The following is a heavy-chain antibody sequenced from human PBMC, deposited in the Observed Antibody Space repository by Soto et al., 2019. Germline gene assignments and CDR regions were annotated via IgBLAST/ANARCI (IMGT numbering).Heavy chain of an antibody. Sequence: EVQLVESGGGLVQPGGSLRLSCAASGFTFSSYWMSWVRQAPGKGLEWVANIKQAGSEKYYVDSVKGRFTISRDNAKNSLYLQMNSLRAEDTAVYYCARGGPDGYFDYWGQGTLVTVSS. D-gene: IGHD3-16*01. V-gene: IGHV3-7*01. CDR3: ARGGPDGYFDY. J-gene: IGHJ4*02. CDR2: IKQAGSEK. CDR1: GFTFSSYW.